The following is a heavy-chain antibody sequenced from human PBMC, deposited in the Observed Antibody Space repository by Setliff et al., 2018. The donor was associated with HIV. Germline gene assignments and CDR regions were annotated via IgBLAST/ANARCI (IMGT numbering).Heavy chain of an antibody. CDR2: INYSGDT. J-gene: IGHJ5*02. CDR1: GYSISSGYY. D-gene: IGHD3-10*01. CDR3: ARVGDYGSGGWFDP. V-gene: IGHV4-38-2*01. Sequence: SETLSLTCAVSGYSISSGYYWGWIRQPPGKGLEWIGSINYSGDTHYNPSLKSRVIISLDTSKNQFSLKLSSVTAADTAVYCCARVGDYGSGGWFDPWGQGTLVTVSS.